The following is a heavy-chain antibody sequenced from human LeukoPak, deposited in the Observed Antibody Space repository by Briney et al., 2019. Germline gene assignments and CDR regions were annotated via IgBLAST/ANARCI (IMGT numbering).Heavy chain of an antibody. V-gene: IGHV4-59*01. Sequence: SETLSLTCSASGGSINGYYWGWIRQPPGKGLEWIGYINYSGSTNYKSSLKSRVTISLDTSKDHFSLKLTSVTAADTAVYYCARVGRGDHTWGSYSFDYWGQGALVTVSS. J-gene: IGHJ4*02. CDR3: ARVGRGDHTWGSYSFDY. CDR1: GGSINGYY. CDR2: INYSGST. D-gene: IGHD3-16*01.